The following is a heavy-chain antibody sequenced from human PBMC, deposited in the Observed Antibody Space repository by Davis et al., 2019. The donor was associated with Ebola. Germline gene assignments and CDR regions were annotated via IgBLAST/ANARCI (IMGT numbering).Heavy chain of an antibody. CDR3: ARDRAYCTHGACFTRYHDYGLDV. CDR1: GYTFNNYG. Sequence: AASVKVSCKASGYTFNNYGISWVRQAPGQGLEWMGWISAYNGHTNYAQNLQGRLTMTTATSTVTAYMELRGLTSDDTAVYYCARDRAYCTHGACFTRYHDYGLDVWGKGTTVTVSS. V-gene: IGHV1-18*01. D-gene: IGHD2-8*01. J-gene: IGHJ6*04. CDR2: ISAYNGHT.